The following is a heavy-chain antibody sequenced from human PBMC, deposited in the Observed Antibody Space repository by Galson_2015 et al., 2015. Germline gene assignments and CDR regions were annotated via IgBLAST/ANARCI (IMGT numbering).Heavy chain of an antibody. V-gene: IGHV1-24*01. CDR1: GYTLTELS. J-gene: IGHJ4*02. Sequence: SVKVSCKVSGYTLTELSMHWVRQAPGTGLEWMGGFDPEDGETIYAQKFQGRVTMTKDTSTDTAYMELSSLRSEDTAVYYCATGILREAHDYWGQGTLVTVSS. D-gene: IGHD3-3*01. CDR3: ATGILREAHDY. CDR2: FDPEDGET.